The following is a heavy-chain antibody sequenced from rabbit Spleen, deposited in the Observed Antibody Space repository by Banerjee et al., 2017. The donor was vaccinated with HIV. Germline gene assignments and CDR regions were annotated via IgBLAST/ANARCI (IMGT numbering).Heavy chain of an antibody. CDR2: IDPIFGAT. CDR3: VRGASSSGYYSL. CDR1: GFDLSSYG. V-gene: IGHV1S47*01. J-gene: IGHJ4*01. D-gene: IGHD1-1*01. Sequence: QEQLVESGGGLVQPGGSLKVSCKASGFDLSSYGVSWVRQAPGKGLEWIGYIDPIFGATYYATWVNGRFTISSHNAQNTLYLQLNSLTAADTATYFCVRGASSSGYYSLWGPGTL.